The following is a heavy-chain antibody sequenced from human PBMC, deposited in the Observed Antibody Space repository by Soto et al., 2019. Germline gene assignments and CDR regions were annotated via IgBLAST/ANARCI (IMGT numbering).Heavy chain of an antibody. CDR3: ARSGSITIFGVVTDYYYYGMDV. V-gene: IGHV1-18*04. J-gene: IGHJ6*02. CDR1: GYTFTSYG. CDR2: ISAYNGNT. D-gene: IGHD3-3*01. Sequence: GASVKVSCKASGYTFTSYGISWVRQAPGQGLEWMGWISAYNGNTNYAQKLQGRVTMTTDTSTSTAYMERRSLRSNDTAVYYCARSGSITIFGVVTDYYYYGMDVWGQGTTVTVSS.